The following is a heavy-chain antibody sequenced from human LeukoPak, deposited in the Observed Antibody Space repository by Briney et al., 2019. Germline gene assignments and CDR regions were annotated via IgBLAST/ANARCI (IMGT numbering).Heavy chain of an antibody. V-gene: IGHV4-61*08. J-gene: IGHJ4*02. CDR3: ARHAPRRRDGYMVDY. Sequence: PSETLSLTCTVSGDSINSGGYYWNWIRQHPGKGLEWIGYIYYSGSTNYNPSLKSRVTISVDTSKNQFSLKLSSVTAADTAVYYCARHAPRRRDGYMVDYWGQGTLVTVSS. D-gene: IGHD5-24*01. CDR2: IYYSGST. CDR1: GDSINSGGYY.